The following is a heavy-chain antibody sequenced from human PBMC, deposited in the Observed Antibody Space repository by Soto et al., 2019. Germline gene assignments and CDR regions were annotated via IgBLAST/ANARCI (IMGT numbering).Heavy chain of an antibody. D-gene: IGHD6-19*01. V-gene: IGHV4-34*01. J-gene: IGHJ4*02. CDR1: GGSFSGYY. CDR2: INHSGST. CDR3: ARGISLLGSGFGY. Sequence: SETLSLTCAVYGGSFSGYYWSWIRQPPGKGLEWIGEINHSGSTNYNPSLKSRVTISVDTSKNQFSLKLSSVTAADTAVYYCARGISLLGSGFGYWGQGTLVTVSS.